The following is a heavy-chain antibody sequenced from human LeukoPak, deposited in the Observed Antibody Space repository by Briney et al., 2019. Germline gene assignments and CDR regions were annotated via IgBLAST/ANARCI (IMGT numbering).Heavy chain of an antibody. V-gene: IGHV3-23*01. Sequence: GGSLSLSCGVSGFTYSSYAMIWLRQAPGKALEWVSAFCGSGGRTYYAPYVKGRLTISRDNSKSTLYLQMNSLRAEDTAVYYCAKGLRYFDWPYQDAFDIWGQETMVTVSS. CDR3: AKGLRYFDWPYQDAFDI. CDR2: FCGSGGRT. J-gene: IGHJ3*02. D-gene: IGHD3-9*01. CDR1: GFTYSSYA.